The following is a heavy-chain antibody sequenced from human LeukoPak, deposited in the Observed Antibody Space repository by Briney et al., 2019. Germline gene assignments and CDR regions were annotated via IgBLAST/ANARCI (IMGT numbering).Heavy chain of an antibody. D-gene: IGHD2-15*01. V-gene: IGHV3-21*01. J-gene: IGHJ4*02. Sequence: PGGSLRLSCAASGFTFSSCSMNWVRQAPGKGLEWFSSISSSSSYIYYADSVKGRFTISRDKAKNSLYLQMNSLRAEDTAVYYCARDRFYCSGGSCGIDYWGQGTLVTVSS. CDR1: GFTFSSCS. CDR3: ARDRFYCSGGSCGIDY. CDR2: ISSSSSYI.